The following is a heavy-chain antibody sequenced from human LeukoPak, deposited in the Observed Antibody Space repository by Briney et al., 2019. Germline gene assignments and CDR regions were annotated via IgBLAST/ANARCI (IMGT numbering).Heavy chain of an antibody. J-gene: IGHJ4*02. V-gene: IGHV3-74*01. Sequence: PAGSLTLSCAVSAFTFTSYSMHWVRQAPGKGLLWLSRINGYGSNTDYADSVKGRFTVSRDNAKNTLYLQMNSLRDEDTAVYYCARIAETNIYFLGYWGQGTLVTVSS. CDR1: AFTFTSYS. D-gene: IGHD2-21*01. CDR3: ARIAETNIYFLGY. CDR2: INGYGSNT.